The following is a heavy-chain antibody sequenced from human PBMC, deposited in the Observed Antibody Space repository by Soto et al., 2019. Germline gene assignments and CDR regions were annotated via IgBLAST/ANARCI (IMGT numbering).Heavy chain of an antibody. V-gene: IGHV3-30-3*01. CDR2: TSFDGNNK. CDR3: ARAAAFGVMNRGAIITSLSNYYYGMDV. D-gene: IGHD3-10*01. CDR1: GFTFSNYA. Sequence: QVQLVESGGGAVQPGRSLRLSCAASGFTFSNYAMHWVRQAPGKGLEWVALTSFDGNNKYYADSVKGRFTISRDNSENTLYLQMNSLRAEDTALYYCARAAAFGVMNRGAIITSLSNYYYGMDVWGQGTTVTVSS. J-gene: IGHJ6*02.